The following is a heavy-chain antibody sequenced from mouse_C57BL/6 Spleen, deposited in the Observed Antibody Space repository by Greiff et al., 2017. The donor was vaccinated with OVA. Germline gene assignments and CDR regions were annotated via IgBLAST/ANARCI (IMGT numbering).Heavy chain of an antibody. V-gene: IGHV1-50*01. CDR3: ARDDYYGNYEAY. D-gene: IGHD2-1*01. CDR1: GSTFTSYW. Sequence: QVQLPQPGAELVKPGASVKLSCKASGSTFTSYWMQWVKQRPGQGLEWIGEIDPSASYTTYNQKFTGKATLTVDTSSSTAYMQLSSLTSEDSAVYYCARDDYYGNYEAYWGQGTLVTVSA. J-gene: IGHJ3*01. CDR2: IDPSASYT.